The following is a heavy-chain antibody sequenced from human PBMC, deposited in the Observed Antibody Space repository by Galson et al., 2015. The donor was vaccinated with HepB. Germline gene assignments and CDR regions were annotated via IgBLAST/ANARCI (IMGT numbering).Heavy chain of an antibody. CDR2: IYWNSNRI. Sequence: SLRLSCAASGSTLRDYAMHWVRQPPGKGPEWVAGIYWNSNRIDYADSVKGRFSISRDNTKNLVYLQMNSLRSEDTAFYYCTKDTSPGGADYWGQGTLVTVSP. J-gene: IGHJ4*02. D-gene: IGHD1-26*01. V-gene: IGHV3-9*01. CDR3: TKDTSPGGADY. CDR1: GSTLRDYA.